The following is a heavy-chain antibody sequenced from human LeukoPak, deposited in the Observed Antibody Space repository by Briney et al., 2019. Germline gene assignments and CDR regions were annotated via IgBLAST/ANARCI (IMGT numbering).Heavy chain of an antibody. CDR2: MNPNSGNT. D-gene: IGHD2-15*01. CDR3: AREDGSCSGGSCYDYYGLDV. CDR1: GYTFTSYD. Sequence: ASVKVSCKASGYTFTSYDINWVRQATGQGLEWMGWMNPNSGNTGYAQKFQGRVTMTRNTSISTAYMELSSLRSEDTAVYYCAREDGSCSGGSCYDYYGLDVWGQGTTVTV. V-gene: IGHV1-8*01. J-gene: IGHJ6*02.